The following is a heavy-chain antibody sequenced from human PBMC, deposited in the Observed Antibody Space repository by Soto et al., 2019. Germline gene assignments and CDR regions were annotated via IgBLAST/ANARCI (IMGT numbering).Heavy chain of an antibody. V-gene: IGHV1-2*04. Sequence: QVQLVQSGAEVKKPGASVKVSCKASGYTFTGYYMHWVRQAHGQGLEWMGWINPNSGGTNYAQKFQGWVTMTRDTSISTAYMELSRLRSDDTAVYYCARQRGGGGYCSSTSCYYFDYWGQGTLVTVSS. CDR1: GYTFTGYY. CDR2: INPNSGGT. J-gene: IGHJ4*02. CDR3: ARQRGGGGYCSSTSCYYFDY. D-gene: IGHD2-2*01.